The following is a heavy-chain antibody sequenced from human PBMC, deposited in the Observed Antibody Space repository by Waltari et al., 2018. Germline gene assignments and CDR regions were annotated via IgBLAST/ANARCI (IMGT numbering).Heavy chain of an antibody. CDR3: ASGYYPWDY. V-gene: IGHV4-38-2*01. CDR2: IYHSGST. CDR1: GYSISSGYY. Sequence: QVQLQESGPGLVKPSETLSLTCAVSGYSISSGYYWGWIRPPPGKGLDGIGSIYHSGSTYYNPALKGRVTISVDTSKNQFSLKLSSVTAADTAVYYCASGYYPWDYWGQGTLVTVSS. J-gene: IGHJ4*02. D-gene: IGHD3-10*01.